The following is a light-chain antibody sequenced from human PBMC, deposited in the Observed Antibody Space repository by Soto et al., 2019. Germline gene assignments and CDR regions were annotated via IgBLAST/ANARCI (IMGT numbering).Light chain of an antibody. J-gene: IGLJ1*01. CDR3: AAWDDSLNGQV. V-gene: IGLV1-44*01. CDR1: RSNIGTNT. Sequence: QSVLTQPPSASGPPGQRVTISCSGSRSNIGTNTVNWYQQLPGTAPKLLIYTNNERPSGVPDRFSGSKSGTSASLAISGLQSEDEADYYCAAWDDSLNGQVFGTGTKLTVL. CDR2: TNN.